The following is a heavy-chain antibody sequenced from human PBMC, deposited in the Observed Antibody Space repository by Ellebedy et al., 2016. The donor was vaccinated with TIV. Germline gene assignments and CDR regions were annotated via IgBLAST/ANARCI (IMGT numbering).Heavy chain of an antibody. Sequence: GESLKISCAASGFTFSGHAMSWVRQTPGKGLEWVSGIIAGGDSTHYVDSVKGRFTISRDNSKKTLYLQRNSLRAEDTAVYYCVKLDSSGFYYGRLDYWGQGTLVTVSS. V-gene: IGHV3-23*01. CDR3: VKLDSSGFYYGRLDY. CDR2: IIAGGDST. D-gene: IGHD3-22*01. J-gene: IGHJ4*02. CDR1: GFTFSGHA.